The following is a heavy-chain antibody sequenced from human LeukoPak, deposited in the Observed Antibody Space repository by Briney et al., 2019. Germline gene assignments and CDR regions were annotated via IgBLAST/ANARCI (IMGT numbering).Heavy chain of an antibody. D-gene: IGHD3-3*01. CDR3: ARSLGRFLEWLSNSYNWFDP. CDR2: ISSSSSYI. V-gene: IGHV3-21*01. CDR1: GFTFSSYS. J-gene: IGHJ5*02. Sequence: GGSLRLSCAASGFTFSSYSMSWVRQAPGKGLEWVSSISSSSSYIYYADSVKGRFTISRDNAKNSLYLQMNSLRAEDTAVYYCARSLGRFLEWLSNSYNWFDPWGQGTLVTVSS.